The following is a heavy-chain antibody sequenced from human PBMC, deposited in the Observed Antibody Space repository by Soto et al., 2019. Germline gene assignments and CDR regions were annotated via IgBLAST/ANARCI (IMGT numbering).Heavy chain of an antibody. Sequence: SQTLSLTCVGSGDTVSSNSVAWNWVRQSPSRGLEWLGRTYYRSRWYSDYAVSVRSRIDINADTSKNQVSLQLNSVTPEDTAVYYCARSEEDSDYYYYGMDVWGQGTTVAVSS. J-gene: IGHJ6*02. CDR1: GDTVSSNSVA. V-gene: IGHV6-1*01. D-gene: IGHD2-15*01. CDR3: ARSEEDSDYYYYGMDV. CDR2: TYYRSRWYS.